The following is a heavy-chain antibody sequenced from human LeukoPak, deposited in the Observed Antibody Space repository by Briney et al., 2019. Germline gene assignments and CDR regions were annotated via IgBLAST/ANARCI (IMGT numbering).Heavy chain of an antibody. D-gene: IGHD3-10*02. J-gene: IGHJ6*03. CDR2: IYTSGST. CDR3: ARDLKSHYVGTYYYYYMDV. Sequence: KPSETLSLTCTVSGGSISSGDYYWSWIRQPAGKGLEWIGRIYTSGSTNYSPSLKSRVTISVDTSKNQFSLKLTSVTAADTAVYYCARDLKSHYVGTYYYYYMDVWGKGTTVTVSS. V-gene: IGHV4-61*02. CDR1: GGSISSGDYY.